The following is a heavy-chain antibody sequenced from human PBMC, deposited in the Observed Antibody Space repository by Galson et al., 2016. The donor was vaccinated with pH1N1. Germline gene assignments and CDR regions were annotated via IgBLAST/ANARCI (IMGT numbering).Heavy chain of an antibody. V-gene: IGHV3-53*01. Sequence: SLRLSCAASGFTVSSNYMSWVRQAPGKGLEWVSLIYSGGRTYYADSVKGRFTISRDNSKNTLYLQVNSLRVEDTAVYYCARVGDFWSYYYYNMDFWGQGTPVTVSS. D-gene: IGHD3-3*01. CDR3: ARVGDFWSYYYYNMDF. J-gene: IGHJ6*02. CDR1: GFTVSSNY. CDR2: IYSGGRT.